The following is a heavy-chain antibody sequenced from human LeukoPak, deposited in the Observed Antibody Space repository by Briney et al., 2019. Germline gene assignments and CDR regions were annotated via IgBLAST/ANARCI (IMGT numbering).Heavy chain of an antibody. J-gene: IGHJ4*02. CDR1: GYSFTSYW. CDR3: ASTYYTPRALDY. V-gene: IGHV5-10-1*01. Sequence: GESLQISCKGSGYSFTSYWISWVRQLPGKGLEWMGKIDPSNSYTNYSPSFQGHVTISADKSITTAYLQWSSLKASDTAMYYCASTYYTPRALDYWGQGTLVTVSS. CDR2: IDPSNSYT. D-gene: IGHD3-10*01.